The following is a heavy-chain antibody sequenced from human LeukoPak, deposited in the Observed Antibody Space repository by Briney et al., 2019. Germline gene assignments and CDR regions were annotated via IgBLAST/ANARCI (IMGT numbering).Heavy chain of an antibody. D-gene: IGHD3-3*01. CDR1: GLNYSSYT. CDR3: VRGSLASGVVVYYYYYLGV. J-gene: IGHJ6*03. CDR2: ISASRDIT. Sequence: GGSLRLSCAASGLNYSSYTMNWVRQAPGMGLEWLSYISASRDITYYADSVKGRFTISRDNAKNSLYLQMNSLRAEDTAVYYCVRGSLASGVVVYYYYYLGVWGKGTTVTVSS. V-gene: IGHV3-48*01.